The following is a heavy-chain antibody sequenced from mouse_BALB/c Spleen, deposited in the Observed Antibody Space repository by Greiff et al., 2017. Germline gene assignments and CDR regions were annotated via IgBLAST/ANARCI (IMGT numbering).Heavy chain of an antibody. CDR1: GFTFSSYT. CDR3: TRGGYGNYWYFDV. CDR2: ISSGGSYT. Sequence: DVMLVESGGGLVKPGGSLKLSCAASGFTFSSYTMSWVRQTPEKRLEWVATISSGGSYTYYPDSVKGRFTISRDNAKNTLYLQMSSLKSEDTAMYYCTRGGYGNYWYFDVWGAGTTVTVSS. J-gene: IGHJ1*01. V-gene: IGHV5-6-4*01. D-gene: IGHD2-10*02.